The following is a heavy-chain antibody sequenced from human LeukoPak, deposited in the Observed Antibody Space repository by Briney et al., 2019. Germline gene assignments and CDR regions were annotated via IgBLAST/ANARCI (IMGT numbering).Heavy chain of an antibody. CDR1: GFTVSSNY. J-gene: IGHJ4*02. Sequence: GGSLRLSCAASGFTVSSNYMSWVRQAPGKGLEWVSVIYSGGSTYYADSVKGRFTISRDNSKNTLYLQMNSLRAEDTAVYYCARTHSSGYSDYWAREPWSPSPQ. V-gene: IGHV3-53*01. D-gene: IGHD3-22*01. CDR3: ARTHSSGYSDY. CDR2: IYSGGST.